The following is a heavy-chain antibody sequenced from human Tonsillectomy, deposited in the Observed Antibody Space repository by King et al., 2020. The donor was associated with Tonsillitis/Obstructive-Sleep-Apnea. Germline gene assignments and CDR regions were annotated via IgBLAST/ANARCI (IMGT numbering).Heavy chain of an antibody. CDR2: TSGSGGST. D-gene: IGHD3-22*01. V-gene: IGHV3-23*04. CDR1: GFTFSSYA. CDR3: AKGPFGYYDSSGYYPGGAFDI. J-gene: IGHJ3*02. Sequence: VQLVESGGGLVQPGGSLRLSCAASGFTFSSYAMSWVRQAPGKGLEWVSVTSGSGGSTYYADSVKGRFTISRDNSKNTLYLQMNSLRAEDTAVYYCAKGPFGYYDSSGYYPGGAFDIWGQGTMVTVSS.